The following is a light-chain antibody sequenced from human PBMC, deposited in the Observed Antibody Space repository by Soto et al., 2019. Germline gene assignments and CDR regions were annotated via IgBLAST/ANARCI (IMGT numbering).Light chain of an antibody. CDR1: QTVRNN. CDR3: QQYDNWSFT. J-gene: IGKJ5*01. CDR2: GAS. Sequence: IVLTQSPATLSLSPGERATLSCRASQTVRNNYLAWYQQKPGQAPRLLIYGASTRASGIPARFSGSGSGTEFTLTVSSLQSEDFAVYYCQQYDNWSFTFGQGTRLEIK. V-gene: IGKV3-15*01.